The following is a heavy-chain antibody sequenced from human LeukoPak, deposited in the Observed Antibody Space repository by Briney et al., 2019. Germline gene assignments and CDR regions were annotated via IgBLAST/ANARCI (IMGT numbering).Heavy chain of an antibody. CDR1: GFTFDDYG. D-gene: IGHD1-26*01. V-gene: IGHV3-20*01. J-gene: IGHJ6*03. Sequence: GGSLRLSCAASGFTFDDYGMSWVRQAPGKGLEWVSGINWNGGSTGYADSVKGRFTISRDNAKNSLYLQMNSLRAEDTALYHCARISRATSYYYYMDVWGKGTTVTISS. CDR2: INWNGGST. CDR3: ARISRATSYYYYMDV.